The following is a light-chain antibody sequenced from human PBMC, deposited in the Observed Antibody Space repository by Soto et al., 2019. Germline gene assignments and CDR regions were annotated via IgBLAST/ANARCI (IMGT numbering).Light chain of an antibody. CDR3: SSYTSDNPRVL. J-gene: IGLJ3*02. V-gene: IGLV2-14*03. CDR1: SSDIGGHDY. Sequence: QSALTQPASVSGSPEQSITISCTGTSSDIGGHDYVSWYQQHPGKVPKLIIYDVTDRPSGVSTRFSGSKTGNTASLTISGLQAEDEADYYCSSYTSDNPRVLFGGGTKLTVL. CDR2: DVT.